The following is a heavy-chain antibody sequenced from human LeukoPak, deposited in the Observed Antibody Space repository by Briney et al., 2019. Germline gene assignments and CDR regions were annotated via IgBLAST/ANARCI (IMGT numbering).Heavy chain of an antibody. CDR2: ISSSGSII. Sequence: PGGSLRLSCAASGFTFSDNYMSWIRQAPGKGLEWVSYISSSGSIINYADSVKGRFTISRDNAKNSLYLQMNSLRAEDTAVYYCARDQKPYYYDSSGYSGFDPWGQGTLVTVSS. D-gene: IGHD3-22*01. CDR3: ARDQKPYYYDSSGYSGFDP. V-gene: IGHV3-11*04. J-gene: IGHJ5*02. CDR1: GFTFSDNY.